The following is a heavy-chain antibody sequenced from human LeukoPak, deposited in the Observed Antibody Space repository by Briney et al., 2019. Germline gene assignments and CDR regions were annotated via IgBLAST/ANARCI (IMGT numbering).Heavy chain of an antibody. V-gene: IGHV3-7*01. CDR2: IGKDGRGK. J-gene: IGHJ6*03. CDR3: ARWKHDSSSKTNYMDV. D-gene: IGHD6-6*01. Sequence: GGSLRLSCAASGFTFSSYWMGWVRQAPGKGLEWVANIGKDGRGKNYVDSVKGRFTISRDNAKNSLYLQMNSLTADDTAVYYCARWKHDSSSKTNYMDVWGKGTTVTVSS. CDR1: GFTFSSYW.